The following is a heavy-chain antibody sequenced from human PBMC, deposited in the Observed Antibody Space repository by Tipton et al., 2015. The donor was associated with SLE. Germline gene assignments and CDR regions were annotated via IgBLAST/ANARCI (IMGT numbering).Heavy chain of an antibody. CDR1: GFTFDDYA. J-gene: IGHJ4*02. Sequence: SLRLSCAASGFTFDDYAMHWVRQAPGKGLEWVSGISWNSGSIDYADSVKGRFTISRDNAKNSLYLQMNSLRAEDTALYYCAKDGGYFDYWGQGTLVTVSS. CDR3: AKDGGYFDY. CDR2: ISWNSGSI. V-gene: IGHV3-9*01. D-gene: IGHD3-16*01.